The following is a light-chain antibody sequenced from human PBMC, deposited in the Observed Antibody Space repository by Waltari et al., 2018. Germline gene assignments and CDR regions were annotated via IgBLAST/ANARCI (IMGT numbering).Light chain of an antibody. CDR1: SSDTGNYNL. J-gene: IGLJ3*02. CDR2: EGS. Sequence: QSSLPQSASVSGSPGQSITILCPGISSDTGNYNLLSWYQQHPGKAPKLLIYEGSKRPSGVSTRFSGSRSGNTASLKISGLQADDEADYYCCSYAGTYTWVFGGGTKLTVL. CDR3: CSYAGTYTWV. V-gene: IGLV2-23*01.